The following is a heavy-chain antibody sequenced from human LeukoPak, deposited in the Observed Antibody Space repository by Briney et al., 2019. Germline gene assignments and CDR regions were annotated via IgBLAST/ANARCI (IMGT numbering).Heavy chain of an antibody. Sequence: PGGSLRLSRAASGFTFSDYYMSWIRQAPGKGLEWVSYISSSGSTIYYADSVKGRFTISRDNAKNSLYLQMNSLRAEDTAVYYCARDGVPAAIVGDNWFDPWGQGTLVTVSS. V-gene: IGHV3-11*01. CDR2: ISSSGSTI. J-gene: IGHJ5*02. D-gene: IGHD2-2*02. CDR3: ARDGVPAAIVGDNWFDP. CDR1: GFTFSDYY.